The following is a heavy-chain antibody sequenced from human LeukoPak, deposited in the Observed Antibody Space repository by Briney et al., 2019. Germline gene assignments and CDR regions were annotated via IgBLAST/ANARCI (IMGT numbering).Heavy chain of an antibody. CDR2: IYPANSDT. V-gene: IGHV5-51*01. Sequence: KLGESLKISCKGPGCSFPSYWISRVRQMPGKGLEWMAIIYPANSDTRYSPSFQGQVTISANKSISTAYLQWSSLKASDTAMYDCARPACSSTSCYLYFQYWGQGTLVTVSS. CDR3: ARPACSSTSCYLYFQY. D-gene: IGHD2-2*01. J-gene: IGHJ1*01. CDR1: GCSFPSYW.